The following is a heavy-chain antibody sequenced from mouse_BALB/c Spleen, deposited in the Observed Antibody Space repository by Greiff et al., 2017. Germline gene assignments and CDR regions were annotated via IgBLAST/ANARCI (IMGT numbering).Heavy chain of an antibody. CDR3: ANYYGSYYYAMDY. V-gene: IGHV1-14*01. J-gene: IGHJ4*01. CDR1: GYTFTSYV. Sequence: VQLQQSGPELVKPGASVKMSCKASGYTFTSYVMHWVKQKPGQGLEWIGYINPYNDGTKYNEKFKGKATLTSDKSSSTAYMELSSLTSEDSAVYYCANYYGSYYYAMDYWGQGTSVTVSS. D-gene: IGHD1-1*01. CDR2: INPYNDGT.